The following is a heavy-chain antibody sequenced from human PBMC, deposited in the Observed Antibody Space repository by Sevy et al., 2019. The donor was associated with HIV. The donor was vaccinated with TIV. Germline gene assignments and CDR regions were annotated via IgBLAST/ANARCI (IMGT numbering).Heavy chain of an antibody. V-gene: IGHV4-31*03. Sequence: SETLSLTCTVSGGTISSGGYYWSWIRQHPGKGLEWIGYIYYSGSTYYNPSLKSRVSISVDTSKNQFPLKLNSMTAADTAVYYCARGENLIAVAGRGSGFDFWGQGTLVTVSS. CDR3: ARGENLIAVAGRGSGFDF. CDR1: GGTISSGGYY. J-gene: IGHJ4*02. CDR2: IYYSGST. D-gene: IGHD6-19*01.